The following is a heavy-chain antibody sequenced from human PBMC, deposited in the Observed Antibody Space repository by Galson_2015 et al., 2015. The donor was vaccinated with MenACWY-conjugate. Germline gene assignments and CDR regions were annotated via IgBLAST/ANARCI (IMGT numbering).Heavy chain of an antibody. V-gene: IGHV3-13*04. D-gene: IGHD3-22*01. CDR1: GFTFSSYD. CDR2: IGTAGDT. Sequence: SLRLSCAASGFTFSSYDMHWVRQATGKGLEWVSAIGTAGDTYYPGSVKGRFTISRENAKNSLYLQMNSLRAGDTAVYYCARPLFDSSGYYYGAPLGYWGQGTLVTVSS. J-gene: IGHJ4*02. CDR3: ARPLFDSSGYYYGAPLGY.